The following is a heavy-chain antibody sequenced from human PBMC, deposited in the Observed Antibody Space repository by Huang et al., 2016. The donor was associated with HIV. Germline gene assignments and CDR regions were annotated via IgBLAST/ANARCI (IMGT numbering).Heavy chain of an antibody. CDR2: IKKDESEK. CDR1: TFRFGAYW. Sequence: VESGGRLVQPGGSIRLSCVGSTFRFGAYWMSGVRQSPGKGLEWVANIKKDESEKYYVDSVKGRFNISRDNAKKVLFLEMNNVRVEDTATYYCATKTAAMDIWGQGTTVTVS. D-gene: IGHD1-7*01. J-gene: IGHJ6*02. CDR3: ATKTAAMDI. V-gene: IGHV3-7*01.